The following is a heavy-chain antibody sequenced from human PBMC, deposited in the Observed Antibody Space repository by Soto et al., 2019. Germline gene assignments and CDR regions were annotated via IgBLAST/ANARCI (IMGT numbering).Heavy chain of an antibody. CDR3: ASCPPGDDFWSGYYGAGYYFCGMDV. J-gene: IGHJ6*01. D-gene: IGHD3-3*01. CDR2: INAGNGNT. Sequence: ASVKVSCKASGYTFTSYAMHWVRQAPGQRLEWMGWINAGNGNTKYSQKFQGRVTITRDTSASTAYMELSSLRSEDTAVYYCASCPPGDDFWSGYYGAGYYFCGMDVWGQGTTVTVSS. CDR1: GYTFTSYA. V-gene: IGHV1-3*01.